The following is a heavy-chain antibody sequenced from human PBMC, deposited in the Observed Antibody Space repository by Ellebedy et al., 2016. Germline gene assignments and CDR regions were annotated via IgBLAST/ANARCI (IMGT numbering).Heavy chain of an antibody. CDR2: MRGDGAKT. V-gene: IGHV3-23*01. D-gene: IGHD4-17*01. Sequence: GESLKISXATSGIRFGDFFMSWVRQAPGKGLEWVSTMRGDGAKTHLADSVKGRFTMSRDIPKNTVYLQMNRLRAEDTAVYYCRQGHYANYWGQGTLVTVSS. J-gene: IGHJ4*02. CDR3: RQGHYANY. CDR1: GIRFGDFF.